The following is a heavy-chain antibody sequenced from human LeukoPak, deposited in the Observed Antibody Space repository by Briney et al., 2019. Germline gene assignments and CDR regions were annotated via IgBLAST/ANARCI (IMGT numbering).Heavy chain of an antibody. V-gene: IGHV3-23*01. D-gene: IGHD3-22*01. CDR1: GFAFSRFA. CDR3: AKDANYYDSSGYLIPFDY. CDR2: ISGNGQQT. Sequence: GGSLRLSCSASGFAFSRFAMTWVRQLPGKGLDWVSLISGNGQQTYYADSVKGRFSVSRDNSKNILYLQMDSLRADDSALYYCAKDANYYDSSGYLIPFDYWGQGTLVTVSS. J-gene: IGHJ4*02.